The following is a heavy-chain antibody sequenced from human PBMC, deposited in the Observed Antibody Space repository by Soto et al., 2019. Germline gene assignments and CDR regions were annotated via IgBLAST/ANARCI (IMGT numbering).Heavy chain of an antibody. CDR2: ISYDGSNK. V-gene: IGHV3-30*18. CDR3: AKVVYGDWGWFDP. D-gene: IGHD4-17*01. Sequence: QVQLVESGGGVVQPGRSLRLSCAASGFTFSSYGMHWVRQAPGKGLEWVAVISYDGSNKYYADSVKGRFTISRDNSKNTLYLQMNSLRAEDTAVYYCAKVVYGDWGWFDPWGQGTLVTVSP. CDR1: GFTFSSYG. J-gene: IGHJ5*02.